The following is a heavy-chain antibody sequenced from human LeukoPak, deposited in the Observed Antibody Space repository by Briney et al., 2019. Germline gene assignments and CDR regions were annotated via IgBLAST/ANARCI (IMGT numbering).Heavy chain of an antibody. CDR3: ARERSTYAGAPENWFDP. D-gene: IGHD2-2*01. CDR2: IYYSGST. Sequence: SQTLSLTCAVSGGSISSDGYSWSWIRQPPGKGLEWIGYIYYSGSTYYNPSLKSRVTISVDRSKTQFSLKLSSVTAADTAVYYCARERSTYAGAPENWFDPWGQGILVTASS. CDR1: GGSISSDGYS. J-gene: IGHJ5*02. V-gene: IGHV4-30-2*01.